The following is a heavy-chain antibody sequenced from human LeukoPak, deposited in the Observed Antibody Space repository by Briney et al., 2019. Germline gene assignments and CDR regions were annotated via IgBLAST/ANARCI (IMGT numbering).Heavy chain of an antibody. J-gene: IGHJ1*01. CDR2: ISGSSDIT. V-gene: IGHV3-23*01. CDR3: AKDRGVTTAEYFQY. Sequence: PGGSLRLSCAASGFTFSSYAMTWVRQAPGKGLEWVSTISGSSDITYYADSVKGRFTISRDSSKNTLYLQMNSLRAEDTAVYYCAKDRGVTTAEYFQYWGQGTLVTVSS. CDR1: GFTFSSYA. D-gene: IGHD4-17*01.